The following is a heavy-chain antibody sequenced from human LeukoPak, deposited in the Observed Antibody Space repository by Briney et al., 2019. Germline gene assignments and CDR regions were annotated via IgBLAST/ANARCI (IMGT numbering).Heavy chain of an antibody. J-gene: IGHJ5*02. CDR1: GYTFTGYY. CDR2: INPNSGGT. V-gene: IGHV1-2*04. Sequence: ASVNVSCKASGYTFTGYYMHWVRQAPGQGLEWMGWINPNSGGTNYAQKFQGWVTMTRDTSISTAYMELSRLRSDDTAVYYCARGGYDILTGYSNPYNWFDPWGQGTLVTVSS. CDR3: ARGGYDILTGYSNPYNWFDP. D-gene: IGHD3-9*01.